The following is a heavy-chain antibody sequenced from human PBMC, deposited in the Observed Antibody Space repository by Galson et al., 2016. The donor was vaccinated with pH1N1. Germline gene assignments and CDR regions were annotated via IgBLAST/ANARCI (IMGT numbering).Heavy chain of an antibody. V-gene: IGHV4-61*02. D-gene: IGHD3-10*01. CDR1: GDSISSKTFY. J-gene: IGHJ5*02. CDR2: LYSSGRT. Sequence: TLSLPCSVAGDSISSKTFYWRWLRQPAGKGLQWIGLLYSSGRTNYNPSLKGRVTMSADTSKNEFSLKMTAVTAADTAVYYCARGGEEILSFGGPHNCFDPWGQGTFVTVSS. CDR3: ARGGEEILSFGGPHNCFDP.